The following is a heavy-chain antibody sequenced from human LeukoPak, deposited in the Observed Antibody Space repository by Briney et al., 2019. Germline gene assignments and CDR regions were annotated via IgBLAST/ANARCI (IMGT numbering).Heavy chain of an antibody. CDR1: GFTFSSYG. CDR3: ARNPGYGSGGYYFDY. Sequence: GGSLRLSCAASGFTFSSYGMQWVRQAPGKGLEWVAVIWYDGSNKYYADSVKGRFTISRDNSKNTLYLQMNSLRAEDTAVYYCARNPGYGSGGYYFDYWGQGTLVTVSS. D-gene: IGHD3-10*01. CDR2: IWYDGSNK. V-gene: IGHV3-33*01. J-gene: IGHJ4*02.